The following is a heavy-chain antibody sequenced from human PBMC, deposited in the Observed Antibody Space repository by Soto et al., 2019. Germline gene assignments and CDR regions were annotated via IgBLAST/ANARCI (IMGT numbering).Heavy chain of an antibody. CDR3: ARQNRDTPMVPFDV. D-gene: IGHD5-18*01. V-gene: IGHV1-69*01. Sequence: QVQLVQSGAEVKKPGSSVKVSCLASRGTFNRYAINWVRQAPGHGLEWLGALVPQFGKPKYAQKVHDRVTIVADESTNTTSMELRGLTSDDTAVYYCARQNRDTPMVPFDVWGQGTLVTVSS. CDR2: LVPQFGKP. CDR1: RGTFNRYA. J-gene: IGHJ4*02.